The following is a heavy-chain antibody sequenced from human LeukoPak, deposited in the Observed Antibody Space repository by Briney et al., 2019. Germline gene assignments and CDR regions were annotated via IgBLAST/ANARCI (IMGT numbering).Heavy chain of an antibody. J-gene: IGHJ3*02. D-gene: IGHD1-26*01. CDR1: GFTFSGYS. CDR2: ITSGSASI. V-gene: IGHV3-48*01. Sequence: GGSLRLSCAASGFTFSGYSMNWVRQAPGKGLEWVSYITSGSASIYYADSVKGRFTISRDNAKNSLYLQMNSLRAEDTALHYCARELVGDSGTYSDAFDIWGQGTMVTVSS. CDR3: ARELVGDSGTYSDAFDI.